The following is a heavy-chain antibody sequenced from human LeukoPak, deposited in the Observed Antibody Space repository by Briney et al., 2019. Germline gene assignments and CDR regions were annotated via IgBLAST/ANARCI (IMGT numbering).Heavy chain of an antibody. J-gene: IGHJ4*02. Sequence: PGGSLRLSCAASGFTFSSYAMSWVRQAPGKGQEWVANIKQDGSKTVYVDSVKGRFTISRDNTKNSLYLQMNSLRAEDTAVYYCATELSGTGDLDYWGQGTLVTVSS. D-gene: IGHD7-27*01. V-gene: IGHV3-7*05. CDR3: ATELSGTGDLDY. CDR2: IKQDGSKT. CDR1: GFTFSSYA.